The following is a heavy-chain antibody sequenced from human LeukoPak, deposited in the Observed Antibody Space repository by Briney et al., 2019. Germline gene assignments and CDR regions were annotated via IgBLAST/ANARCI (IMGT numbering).Heavy chain of an antibody. CDR2: VDHTGST. CDR3: ARGRVSSSTWYSTYYYYFYMDV. CDR1: DDSITMYY. J-gene: IGHJ6*03. V-gene: IGHV4-59*01. Sequence: SETLSLTCSVSDDSITMYYWTWIRQPPGKGLEWIGYVDHTGSTNFNPSLNGRVSISRDTTKNLYSLRLRSVTAADTAVYFCARGRVSSSTWYSTYYYYFYMDVWGKGTTVTVSS. D-gene: IGHD1-1*01.